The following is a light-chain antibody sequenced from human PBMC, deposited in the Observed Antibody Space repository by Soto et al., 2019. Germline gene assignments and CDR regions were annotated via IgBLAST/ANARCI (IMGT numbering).Light chain of an antibody. CDR1: QSISSW. CDR2: DAS. V-gene: IGKV1-5*01. Sequence: DIPMTQSPSTLSASVGDRVTITCRASQSISSWLAWYQQKPGKAPNLLIYDASSLESGVPSRFSGSGSGAEFTLTISSLQPDDFGTYYCQQYNTYATFGQGTKVEIK. CDR3: QQYNTYAT. J-gene: IGKJ1*01.